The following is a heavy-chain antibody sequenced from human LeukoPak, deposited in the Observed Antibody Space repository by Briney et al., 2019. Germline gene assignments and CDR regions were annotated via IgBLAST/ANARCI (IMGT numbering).Heavy chain of an antibody. D-gene: IGHD3-22*01. CDR3: ARLIVVAITSDY. Sequence: GGSLRLSCAASGFTFSTFAMSWVRQAPGKGLEWVSTISSGGGFTYYSDSVKGRFTISRDNSKNTLYLQMNSLRAEDTAVYYCARLIVVAITSDYWGQGTLVTVSS. J-gene: IGHJ4*02. V-gene: IGHV3-23*01. CDR2: ISSGGGFT. CDR1: GFTFSTFA.